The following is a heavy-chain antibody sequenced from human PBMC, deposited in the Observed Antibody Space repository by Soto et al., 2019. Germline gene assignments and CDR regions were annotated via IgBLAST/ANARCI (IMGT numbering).Heavy chain of an antibody. D-gene: IGHD3-16*01. V-gene: IGHV4-59*08. CDR2: IYYSGTT. J-gene: IGHJ6*02. Sequence: PSETLSLTCTVSGGSIIDYYWSWIRQPPGKGLEWIGYIYYSGTTDYSPSLKSRVTISVDTSKNQFSLKLSSVTAADSAIYYCARQRGGYYYYGMDVWGQGTTVTVS. CDR1: GGSIIDYY. CDR3: ARQRGGYYYYGMDV.